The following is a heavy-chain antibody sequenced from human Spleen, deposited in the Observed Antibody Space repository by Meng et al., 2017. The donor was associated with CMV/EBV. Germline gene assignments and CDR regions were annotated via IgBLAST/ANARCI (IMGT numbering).Heavy chain of an antibody. CDR2: ITYDGRNK. CDR3: ARGQQFVPWGLHDY. D-gene: IGHD5-24*01. CDR1: GFTFGSYG. J-gene: IGHJ4*02. V-gene: IGHV3-33*05. Sequence: GGSLRLSCAASGFTFGSYGMHWVRQAPGKGLEWLAAITYDGRNKDYIDSVKGRFTLSRDNSKSTLYLQVDSLRAEDTGVYYCARGQQFVPWGLHDYWGQGTLVTVSS.